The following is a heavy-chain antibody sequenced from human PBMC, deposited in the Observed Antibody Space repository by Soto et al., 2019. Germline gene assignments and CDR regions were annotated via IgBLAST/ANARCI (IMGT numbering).Heavy chain of an antibody. CDR1: GYTFTSNG. D-gene: IGHD3-22*01. CDR2: INIYSGDA. V-gene: IGHV1-18*01. CDR3: ARPLYYYENSGLAY. J-gene: IGHJ4*02. Sequence: QVRLEQSGPEVKKTGASVKVSCKASGYTFTSNGISWVRQAPGQGLEWMGWINIYSGDANYAQRFQHRVTMTRDTSTNTVYMEMRSLRSDDTVVYYCARPLYYYENSGLAYWGQGTLVTVSS.